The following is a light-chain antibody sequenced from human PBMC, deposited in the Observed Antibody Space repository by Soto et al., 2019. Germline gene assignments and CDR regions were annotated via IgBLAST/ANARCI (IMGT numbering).Light chain of an antibody. CDR2: EGT. Sequence: QSALTQAASESGSPGQSITISCTGTSSDVGNYNLVSWYQQHPGEAPKLMIYEGTKRPSGVSNRFSGSKFGNTASLTISGLQAEDEVDYYCCSYAGDSTWVFGGGTKLTVL. V-gene: IGLV2-23*01. CDR1: SSDVGNYNL. J-gene: IGLJ3*02. CDR3: CSYAGDSTWV.